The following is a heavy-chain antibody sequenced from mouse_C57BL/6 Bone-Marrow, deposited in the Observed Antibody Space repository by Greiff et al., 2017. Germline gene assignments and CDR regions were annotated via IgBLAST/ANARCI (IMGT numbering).Heavy chain of an antibody. CDR1: GYTFTSYW. CDR2: IDPSDSYT. Sequence: VQLQQPGAELVRPGTSVKLSCKASGYTFTSYWMHWVKQRPGQGLEWIGVIDPSDSYTNYNQKFKGKATLTVDTSSSPAYMQLSSLTSEDSAVYYCAREVYYFDYWGQGTTLTVSS. J-gene: IGHJ2*01. V-gene: IGHV1-59*01. CDR3: AREVYYFDY.